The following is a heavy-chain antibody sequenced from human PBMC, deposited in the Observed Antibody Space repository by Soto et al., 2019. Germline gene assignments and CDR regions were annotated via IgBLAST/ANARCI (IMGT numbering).Heavy chain of an antibody. V-gene: IGHV3-11*01. CDR2: ISSSGSTI. J-gene: IGHJ6*03. Sequence: GGSLRLSCAASGFTFSDYYMSWIRQAPGKGLEWVSYISSSGSTIYYADSVKGRFTISRDNAKNSLYLQMNSLRAEDTAVYYCAGVDTAMVYYYYYYMDVWGKGTTVTVSS. D-gene: IGHD5-18*01. CDR1: GFTFSDYY. CDR3: AGVDTAMVYYYYYYMDV.